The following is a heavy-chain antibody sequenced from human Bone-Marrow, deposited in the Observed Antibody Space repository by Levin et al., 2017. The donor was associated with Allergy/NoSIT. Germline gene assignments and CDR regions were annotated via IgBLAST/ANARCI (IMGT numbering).Heavy chain of an antibody. CDR3: ARADSSNWEYFHH. Sequence: SVKVSCKASGGTFSGYSISWVRQAPGQGLEWMGGIIPAFGTTNSAQKFQGRVTMTADDSTSTAYMELTSLKFEDTAVYYCARADSSNWEYFHHWGQGTLVTVSS. J-gene: IGHJ1*01. V-gene: IGHV1-69*13. CDR1: GGTFSGYS. CDR2: IIPAFGTT. D-gene: IGHD1-1*01.